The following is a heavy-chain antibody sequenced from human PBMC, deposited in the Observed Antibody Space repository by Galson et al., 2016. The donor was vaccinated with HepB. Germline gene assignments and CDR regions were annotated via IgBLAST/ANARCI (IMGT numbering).Heavy chain of an antibody. D-gene: IGHD3-22*01. CDR2: IIPLFAIP. V-gene: IGHV1-69*13. J-gene: IGHJ3*01. Sequence: SVKVSCKASGDTFSNYAISWVRQAPGQGLEWMGAIIPLFAIPNYAQKFQGRVTITADESTSTAYMEVSSLRSEDSAVYYCARARTYYYESSGYYDAFDLWGQGTMVTVSS. CDR1: GDTFSNYA. CDR3: ARARTYYYESSGYYDAFDL.